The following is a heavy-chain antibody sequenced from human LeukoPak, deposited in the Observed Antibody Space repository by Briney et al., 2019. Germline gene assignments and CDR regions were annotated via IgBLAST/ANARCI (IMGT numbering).Heavy chain of an antibody. CDR1: GFTFSSYT. CDR3: ARLDPSGPNDH. D-gene: IGHD3-10*01. V-gene: IGHV4-59*08. CDR2: ICCSGST. J-gene: IGHJ4*02. Sequence: GSLRLSCTASGFTFSSYTMNWVRQPPGKGLEWIGQICCSGSTEYIPSLKSRVTISVDPSKSQFSLKLSSVTAADTAVYYCARLDPSGPNDHWGQGILVTVSS.